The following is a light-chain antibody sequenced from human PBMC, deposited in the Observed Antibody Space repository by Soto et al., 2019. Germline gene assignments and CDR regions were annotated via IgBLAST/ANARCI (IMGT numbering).Light chain of an antibody. CDR1: SSDVGGYNY. J-gene: IGLJ1*01. CDR3: SSYAGSNNYV. CDR2: EVS. V-gene: IGLV2-8*01. Sequence: QSALTQIPSASGSPGQSVVISCTGTSSDVGGYNYVSWYQQHPGKAPKLMIYEVSKRPSGVPDRFSGSKSGNTASLTVSGLQAEDEADYFCSSYAGSNNYVFGTGTKLTVL.